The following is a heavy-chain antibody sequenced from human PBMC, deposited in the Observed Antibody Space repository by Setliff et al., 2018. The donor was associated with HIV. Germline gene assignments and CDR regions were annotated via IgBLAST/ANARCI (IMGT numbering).Heavy chain of an antibody. D-gene: IGHD5-12*01. J-gene: IGHJ4*02. V-gene: IGHV1-18*04. CDR1: GYTFTSHY. CDR2: INTHSGYT. CDR3: ARGKTWLRFLDY. Sequence: GASVKVSCKASGYTFTSHYLHWVRQAPGQGLEWMGWINTHSGYTNYAQNVQGRVTVTMDTSTSTAYMELRSLKSDDTAVYYCARGKTWLRFLDYWGQGTLVTVSS.